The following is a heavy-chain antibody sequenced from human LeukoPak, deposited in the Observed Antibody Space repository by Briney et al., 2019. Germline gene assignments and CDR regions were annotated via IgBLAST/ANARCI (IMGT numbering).Heavy chain of an antibody. D-gene: IGHD2-2*01. CDR3: ARDLCSSTSCYGSHWFDP. Sequence: SETLSLTCTVSGGSISSYYWSWIRQPPGKGLEWIGYIYYSGSTNYNPSLKSRVTISVDTSKYQFSLKLSSVTAADTAVYYCARDLCSSTSCYGSHWFDPWGQGTLVTVSS. J-gene: IGHJ5*02. CDR1: GGSISSYY. V-gene: IGHV4-59*01. CDR2: IYYSGST.